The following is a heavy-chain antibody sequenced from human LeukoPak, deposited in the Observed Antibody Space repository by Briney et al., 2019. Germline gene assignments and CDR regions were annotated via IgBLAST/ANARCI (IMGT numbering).Heavy chain of an antibody. CDR3: TRLSDTEGSSTSYRASDI. CDR2: IIPILGIA. Sequence: SVKVSCKASGGTFSSYAISWVRQAPGQGLEWMGRIIPILGIANYAQKFQGRVTITADKSTSTAYMELSSLRSEDTAVYYCTRLSDTEGSSTSYRASDIWGQGTLVTVSS. V-gene: IGHV1-69*04. J-gene: IGHJ3*02. D-gene: IGHD2-2*01. CDR1: GGTFSSYA.